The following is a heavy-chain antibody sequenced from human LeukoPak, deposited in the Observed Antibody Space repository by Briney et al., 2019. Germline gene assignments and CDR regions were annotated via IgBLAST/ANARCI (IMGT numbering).Heavy chain of an antibody. CDR1: GYTFTSYG. D-gene: IGHD6-19*01. J-gene: IGHJ4*02. Sequence: ASVKVSCKASGYTFTSYGISWVRQAPGQGLEWMGWISAYNGNTNYAQKLQGRVTMTTDTSTSTAYMELRSLRSDDTAVYFCAREIMGSGWYFFDSWGQGTLVTVSS. CDR2: ISAYNGNT. CDR3: AREIMGSGWYFFDS. V-gene: IGHV1-18*01.